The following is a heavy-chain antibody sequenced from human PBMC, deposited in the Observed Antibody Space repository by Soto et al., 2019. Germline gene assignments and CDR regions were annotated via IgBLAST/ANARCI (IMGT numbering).Heavy chain of an antibody. CDR3: ARDNDSSGYYYPWYFDL. CDR2: IIPIFGTA. D-gene: IGHD3-22*01. V-gene: IGHV1-69*06. J-gene: IGHJ2*01. Sequence: QVQLVQSGAEVKKPGSSVRVSCKASGGTFSSYAISWVRQAPGQGLEWMGGIIPIFGTANYAQKFQGRVTITADKSTSTAYMELSSLRSEDTAVYYCARDNDSSGYYYPWYFDLWGRGTLVTVSS. CDR1: GGTFSSYA.